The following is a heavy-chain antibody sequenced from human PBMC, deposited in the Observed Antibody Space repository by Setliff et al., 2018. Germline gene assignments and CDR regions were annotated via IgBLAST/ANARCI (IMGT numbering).Heavy chain of an antibody. D-gene: IGHD5-18*01. CDR1: GGSFSGYY. J-gene: IGHJ4*02. Sequence: SETLSLTCAVYGGSFSGYYWSWIRQPPGKGLEWIGEIKHTGAPNYNPSLKSRVTILVDKSKNQFSLKLSSVTAAGTAVYYCMGSYGSWGYYFDYWGQGTLVTVSS. CDR3: MGSYGSWGYYFDY. CDR2: IKHTGAP. V-gene: IGHV4-34*01.